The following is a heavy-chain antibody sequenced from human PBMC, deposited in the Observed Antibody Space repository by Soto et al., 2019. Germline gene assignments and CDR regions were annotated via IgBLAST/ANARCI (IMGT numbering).Heavy chain of an antibody. CDR2: ISYSGST. D-gene: IGHD1-7*01. CDR1: GGSISSYY. J-gene: IGHJ4*02. Sequence: LSLTCTVSGGSISSYYWNWIRQPPGKALEWIGYISYSGSTKYNPSLKSRVTILVDTSKNQFSLKLSSVTAADTAVYYCARDPGIIGTTDYFDYWGQGTLVTVSS. V-gene: IGHV4-59*01. CDR3: ARDPGIIGTTDYFDY.